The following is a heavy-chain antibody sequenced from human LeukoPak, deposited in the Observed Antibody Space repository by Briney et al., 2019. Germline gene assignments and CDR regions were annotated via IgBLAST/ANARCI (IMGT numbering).Heavy chain of an antibody. J-gene: IGHJ4*02. D-gene: IGHD6-19*01. Sequence: GGYLRLSCVASGITFSTYSMTWVRQRPGKGLEWVASIYNSGTKIFYADSVKGRFTISRDNSNNVLFLQMDSLRAEDSAIYYCAKDIVPDSGWDLDYWGRGTLVTVSS. CDR2: IYNSGTKI. CDR3: AKDIVPDSGWDLDY. CDR1: GITFSTYS. V-gene: IGHV3-23*05.